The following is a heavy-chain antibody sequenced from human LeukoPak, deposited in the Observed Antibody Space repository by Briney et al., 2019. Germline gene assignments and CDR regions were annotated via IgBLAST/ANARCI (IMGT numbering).Heavy chain of an antibody. Sequence: ASVKVSCKASGYTFTSYDINWVRQATGQGLEWMGWMNPNSGNTGYAQKFQGRVTITRNTSISTAYMELSSLRSEDTAVYYCARDVTMVRGVISPDDYWGQGTLVTVSS. CDR1: GYTFTSYD. D-gene: IGHD3-10*01. CDR3: ARDVTMVRGVISPDDY. J-gene: IGHJ4*02. CDR2: MNPNSGNT. V-gene: IGHV1-8*03.